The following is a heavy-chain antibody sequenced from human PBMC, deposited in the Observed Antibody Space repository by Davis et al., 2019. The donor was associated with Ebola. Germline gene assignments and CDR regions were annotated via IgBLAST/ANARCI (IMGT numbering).Heavy chain of an antibody. V-gene: IGHV1-18*01. D-gene: IGHD6-6*01. CDR2: ISAYNGNT. CDR1: GYTFTSYG. CDR3: ARVRIAARPWYYGMDV. Sequence: ASVKVSCKASGYTFTSYGISWVRQAPGQGLEWMGWISAYNGNTNYAQKLQGRVTMTTDTSTSTAYMELRSLRSDDTAVYYCARVRIAARPWYYGMDVWGQGTTVTVSS. J-gene: IGHJ6*02.